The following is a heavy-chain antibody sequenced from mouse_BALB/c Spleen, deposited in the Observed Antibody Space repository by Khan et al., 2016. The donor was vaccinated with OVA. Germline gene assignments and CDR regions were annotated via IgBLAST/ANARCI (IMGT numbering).Heavy chain of an antibody. J-gene: IGHJ2*01. CDR2: ISYSGRT. CDR1: GYSITSDYA. Sequence: EVQLQESGPGLVKPSQSLSLTCTVTGYSITSDYAWNWIRQFPGNKLEWMGYISYSGRTRYNPSLKSRIPITRDTSKNQFFLQLNSVTTEDTATYYCARSVTITTVVATDFDYWGQGTTLTVSS. D-gene: IGHD1-1*01. V-gene: IGHV3-2*02. CDR3: ARSVTITTVVATDFDY.